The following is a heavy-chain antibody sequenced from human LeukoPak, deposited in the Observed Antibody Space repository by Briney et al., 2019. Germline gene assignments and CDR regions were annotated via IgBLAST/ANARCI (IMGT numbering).Heavy chain of an antibody. D-gene: IGHD3-3*01. J-gene: IGHJ5*02. Sequence: SETLSLTCAVYGGSFSGYYWSWIRQPPGKGLEWIGEINHSGSTNYNPSLKSRVTISVDTSRNQFSLKLSSVTAADTAVYYCARLSPQITIFGVVIRGPFDPWGQGTLVTVSS. CDR3: ARLSPQITIFGVVIRGPFDP. CDR2: INHSGST. V-gene: IGHV4-34*01. CDR1: GGSFSGYY.